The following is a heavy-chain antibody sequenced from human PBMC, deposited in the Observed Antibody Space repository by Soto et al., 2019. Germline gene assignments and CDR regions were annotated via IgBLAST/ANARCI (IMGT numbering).Heavy chain of an antibody. CDR3: ARAPEALANFWSGYHAPDY. J-gene: IGHJ4*02. CDR2: INPSGGST. V-gene: IGHV1-46*03. D-gene: IGHD3-3*01. Sequence: GASVKVSCKASGYTFTSYYMHCVRQAPGQGLEWMGIINPSGGSTSYAQKFQGRVTMTRDTSTSTVYMELSSLRSEDTAVYYCARAPEALANFWSGYHAPDYWGQGTLVTVSS. CDR1: GYTFTSYY.